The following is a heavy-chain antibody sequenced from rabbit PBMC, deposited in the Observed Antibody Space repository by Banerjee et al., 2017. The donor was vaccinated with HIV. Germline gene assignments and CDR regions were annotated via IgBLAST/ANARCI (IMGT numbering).Heavy chain of an antibody. CDR3: ARDTGTSFSSYGMDL. V-gene: IGHV1S45*01. CDR1: GFNFSSNAW. J-gene: IGHJ6*01. D-gene: IGHD7-1*01. CDR2: IYTGSSGTT. Sequence: QEQLEESGGDLVKPGTSLTLTCTASGFNFSSNAWVSWVRQAPGKGLEWIASIYTGSSGTTTYATWAKGRFTISRPSSTTVTLQMTSLTAADKAAYFCARDTGTSFSSYGMDLWGQGTLVTVS.